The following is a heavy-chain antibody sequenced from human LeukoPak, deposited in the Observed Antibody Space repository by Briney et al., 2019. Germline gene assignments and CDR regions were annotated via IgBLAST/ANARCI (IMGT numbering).Heavy chain of an antibody. V-gene: IGHV4-59*11. Sequence: PSETLSLTCTVSGGSISSHCWSWIRQPPGKGLEWIGYIYYSGSTNYNPSLKSRVTISVDTSKNQFSLKLSSVTAADTAVYYCARGGLYSSSSFDYWGQGTLVTVSS. D-gene: IGHD6-6*01. CDR2: IYYSGST. CDR1: GGSISSHC. J-gene: IGHJ4*02. CDR3: ARGGLYSSSSFDY.